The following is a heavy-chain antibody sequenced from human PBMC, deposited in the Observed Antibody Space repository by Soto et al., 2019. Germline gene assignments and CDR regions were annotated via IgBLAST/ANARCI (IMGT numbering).Heavy chain of an antibody. CDR3: ARYSYYYDSSGYYYFYGMDV. D-gene: IGHD3-22*01. CDR2: IYYSGST. CDR1: GGSVSSGSYY. Sequence: QVQLQESGPGLVKPSETLSLTCTVSGGSVSSGSYYWSWIRQPPGKGLEWIGYIYYSGSTNYNPSLKSRVTLSVDTSKNQFSLKLSSVTAADTAVYYCARYSYYYDSSGYYYFYGMDVWGQGTTVTVSS. V-gene: IGHV4-61*01. J-gene: IGHJ6*02.